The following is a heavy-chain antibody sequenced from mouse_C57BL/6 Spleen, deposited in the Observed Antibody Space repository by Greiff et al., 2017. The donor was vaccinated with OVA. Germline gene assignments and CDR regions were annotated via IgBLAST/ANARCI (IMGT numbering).Heavy chain of an antibody. J-gene: IGHJ2*01. CDR1: GFSLTSYG. CDR2: IWSGGST. CDR3: ARRGDYYGSSFDY. D-gene: IGHD1-1*01. V-gene: IGHV2-2*01. Sequence: VKLMEPGPGLVLPSQSLSISCTVSGFSLTSYGVHWVRQSPGKGLEWLGVIWSGGSTDYNADFISRLSISKDNSKSQVFFKMNRLQADDTAIYYSARRGDYYGSSFDYWGQGTTLTVSS.